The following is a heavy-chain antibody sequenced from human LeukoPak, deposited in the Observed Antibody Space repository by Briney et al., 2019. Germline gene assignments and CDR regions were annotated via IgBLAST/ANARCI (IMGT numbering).Heavy chain of an antibody. CDR2: MNPNSGNT. D-gene: IGHD3-10*01. CDR1: GYTFTSYD. V-gene: IGHV1-8*01. J-gene: IGHJ5*02. CDR3: ARYTRPRVWGVTSIRFDP. Sequence: ASVKVSCKASGYTFTSYDINWVRQATGQGLEWMGWMNPNSGNTGYAQKFQGRVTMTRNTSISTAYMELSSLRSEDTAVYYCARYTRPRVWGVTSIRFDPWGQGTLVTVSS.